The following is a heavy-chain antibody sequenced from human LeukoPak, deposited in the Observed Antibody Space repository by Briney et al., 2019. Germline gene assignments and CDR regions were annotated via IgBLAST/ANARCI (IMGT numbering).Heavy chain of an antibody. J-gene: IGHJ6*02. Sequence: PPETLSLTCAVYGGSFSGYYWSWIRQPPGKGLEWIGEINHSGSTNYNPSLKSRVTISVDTSKNQFSLKLSSVTAADTAVYYCARDNVLRYFDWLVNYYYGMDVWGQGTTVTVSS. D-gene: IGHD3-9*01. CDR3: ARDNVLRYFDWLVNYYYGMDV. V-gene: IGHV4-34*01. CDR1: GGSFSGYY. CDR2: INHSGST.